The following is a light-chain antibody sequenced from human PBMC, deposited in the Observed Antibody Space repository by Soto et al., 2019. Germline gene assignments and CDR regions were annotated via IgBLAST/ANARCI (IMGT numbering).Light chain of an antibody. CDR2: AAS. CDR1: QGISSY. CDR3: QQLHSYPIT. V-gene: IGKV1-9*01. Sequence: DIQLTQSPSFLSASVGDRVTITCRASQGISSYLAWYQQKPGKAPKLLIYAASTLQSGVPSRFSGSGSGTEFTLTISSLQPEAFAAYYCQQLHSYPITFGQGTRLEIK. J-gene: IGKJ5*01.